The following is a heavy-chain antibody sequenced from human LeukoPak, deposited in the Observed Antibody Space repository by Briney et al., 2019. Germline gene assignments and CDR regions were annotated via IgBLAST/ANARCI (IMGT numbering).Heavy chain of an antibody. J-gene: IGHJ4*02. CDR1: GFTFSDYW. V-gene: IGHV3-74*01. Sequence: GVLRLSCAASGFTFSDYWIHWVRQAPGKGLVWVSRINGDGSSTTYADSVKGRFTTSRDNAKNTLFLQMNSLRAEDTAVYYCARGRYYSDYWGQGTLVSVSS. CDR2: INGDGSST. CDR3: ARGRYYSDY.